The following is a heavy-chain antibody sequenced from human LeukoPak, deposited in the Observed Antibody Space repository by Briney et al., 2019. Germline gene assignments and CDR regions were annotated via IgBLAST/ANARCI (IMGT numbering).Heavy chain of an antibody. CDR1: GYTFPSYG. D-gene: IGHD3-16*01. J-gene: IGHJ4*02. Sequence: ASVKVSCKASGYTFPSYGISWVRQAPGPGLEWMGWISAYNGNTDYAQSLQGRVTMTIDTSTSTVYMELRSLRSDDTAVYYCARDVGRSYDLDYWGQGTLVTVSS. CDR2: ISAYNGNT. V-gene: IGHV1-18*01. CDR3: ARDVGRSYDLDY.